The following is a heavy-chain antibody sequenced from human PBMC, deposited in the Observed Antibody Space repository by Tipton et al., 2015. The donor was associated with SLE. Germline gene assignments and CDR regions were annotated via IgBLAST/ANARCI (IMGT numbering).Heavy chain of an antibody. J-gene: IGHJ4*02. CDR2: ISHGGNT. CDR3: TRHDYDDNGYYMHYFDY. D-gene: IGHD3-22*01. Sequence: TLSLTCAVSGYSISSGHYWGWIRQPPGKGLEWIASISHGGNTYYNPSLKSRVSMSIDTSKNQVFLRLSSVTAADTAVYYCTRHDYDDNGYYMHYFDYWGQGTLVTVSS. V-gene: IGHV4-38-2*01. CDR1: GYSISSGHY.